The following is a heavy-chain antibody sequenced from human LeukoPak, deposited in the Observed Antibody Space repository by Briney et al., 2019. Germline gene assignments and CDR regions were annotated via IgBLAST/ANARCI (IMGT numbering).Heavy chain of an antibody. CDR2: IGAYNGNT. CDR3: ARSVGGGRYCSGGSCPGDAFDI. V-gene: IGHV1-18*04. J-gene: IGHJ3*02. D-gene: IGHD2-15*01. Sequence: EASVKVSCKASGYTFTSYGISWVRQAPGQGLEWMGWIGAYNGNTNYAQKLQGRVTMTTDTSTSTAYMELRSLRSDDTAVYYCARSVGGGRYCSGGSCPGDAFDIWGQGTMVTVSS. CDR1: GYTFTSYG.